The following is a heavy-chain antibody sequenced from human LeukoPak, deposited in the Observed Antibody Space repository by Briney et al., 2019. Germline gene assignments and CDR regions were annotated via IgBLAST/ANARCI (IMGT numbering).Heavy chain of an antibody. J-gene: IGHJ3*02. D-gene: IGHD4-17*01. CDR3: ARHPHDYGDYVGAFDI. Sequence: GASVKVSFTASGGTFSSYAISWVRQAPGQGLEWMGGIIPIFGTANYAQKFQGRVTITADESTSTAYMELSSLRSEDTAVYYCARHPHDYGDYVGAFDIWGQGTMVTVSS. CDR2: IIPIFGTA. CDR1: GGTFSSYA. V-gene: IGHV1-69*13.